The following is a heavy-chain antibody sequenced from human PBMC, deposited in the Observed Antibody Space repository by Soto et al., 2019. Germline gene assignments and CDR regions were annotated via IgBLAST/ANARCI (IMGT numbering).Heavy chain of an antibody. V-gene: IGHV1-69*13. D-gene: IGHD3-10*01. CDR3: ARDLEFRDGNISYLDY. J-gene: IGHJ4*02. CDR2: IIPIFGTP. Sequence: GASVKVSCKASGGTFTTHAFNWVRQAPGKGLGWVGGIIPIFGTPNYAQKFQGRVTITADGSTSTVYMELSSLTSEDTAVYYCARDLEFRDGNISYLDYWGQGTLVTVSS. CDR1: GGTFTTHA.